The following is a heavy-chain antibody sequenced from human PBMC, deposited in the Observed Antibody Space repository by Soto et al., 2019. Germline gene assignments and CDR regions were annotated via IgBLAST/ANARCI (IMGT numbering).Heavy chain of an antibody. J-gene: IGHJ4*02. V-gene: IGHV4-59*01. Sequence: SETLSLTCSVSGASIRSYYWHWIRQPPGKGLEWIGYVYTSDYTRYSSSLKSRVTISIDTSKNQYSLKLTSVTAADAALYYCARDIRGYSRALDYWGQGTQVTVSS. CDR2: VYTSDYT. CDR3: ARDIRGYSRALDY. D-gene: IGHD5-18*01. CDR1: GASIRSYY.